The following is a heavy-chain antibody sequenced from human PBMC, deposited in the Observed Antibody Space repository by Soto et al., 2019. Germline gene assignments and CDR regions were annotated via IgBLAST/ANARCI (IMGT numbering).Heavy chain of an antibody. Sequence: PSETLSLTCTVSGGSISSYYWSWIRQPPGKGLEWIGYIYYSGSTNYNPSLKSRVTISVDTSKNQFSLKLSSVTAADTAVYYCARDLYDSSGEVFDDWGQGTLVTVSS. V-gene: IGHV4-59*01. CDR2: IYYSGST. J-gene: IGHJ4*02. D-gene: IGHD3-22*01. CDR3: ARDLYDSSGEVFDD. CDR1: GGSISSYY.